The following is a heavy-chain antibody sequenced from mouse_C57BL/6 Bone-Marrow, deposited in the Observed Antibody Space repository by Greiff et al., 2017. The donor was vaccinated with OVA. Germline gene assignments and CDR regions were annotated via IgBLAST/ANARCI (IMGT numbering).Heavy chain of an antibody. CDR2: INPNNGGT. V-gene: IGHV1-26*01. D-gene: IGHD1-1*01. CDR3: ARSSGYCSRYYFDY. J-gene: IGHJ2*01. CDR1: GYTFTDYY. Sequence: EVQLQQSGPELVKPGASVKISCKASGYTFTDYYMNWVKQSHGKSLEWIGDINPNNGGTSYNQKFKGKATLTVDKSSSTAYMELRSLTSEDSAVYYCARSSGYCSRYYFDYWGQGTTLTVSS.